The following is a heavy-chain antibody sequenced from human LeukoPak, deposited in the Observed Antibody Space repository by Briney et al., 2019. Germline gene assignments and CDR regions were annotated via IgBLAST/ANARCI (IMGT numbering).Heavy chain of an antibody. Sequence: GGSLRLSCAASGFTFSSHAMSWVRQAPGKGLEWVSVIRGSGGSTYYADSVKGRFTISRDNSKNTLYLQVNSLRAGDTAVYYCARRSTSTRHFDYWGQGTLVTVSS. CDR3: ARRSTSTRHFDY. V-gene: IGHV3-23*01. J-gene: IGHJ4*02. D-gene: IGHD2-2*01. CDR2: IRGSGGST. CDR1: GFTFSSHA.